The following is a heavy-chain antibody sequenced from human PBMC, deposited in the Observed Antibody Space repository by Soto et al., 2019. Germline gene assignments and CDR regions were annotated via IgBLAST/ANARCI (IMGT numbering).Heavy chain of an antibody. J-gene: IGHJ6*02. V-gene: IGHV1-18*01. CDR1: GYTFTSYG. D-gene: IGHD5-12*01. CDR2: ISAYNGNT. Sequence: ASVKVSCKASGYTFTSYGIGWVRQAPGQGLEWMGWISAYNGNTNYAQKLQGRVTVTADESTSTAYMELSGLRSDDTAVYYCARDKDRLQLGGNYYYILDVWGQGTTVTVSS. CDR3: ARDKDRLQLGGNYYYILDV.